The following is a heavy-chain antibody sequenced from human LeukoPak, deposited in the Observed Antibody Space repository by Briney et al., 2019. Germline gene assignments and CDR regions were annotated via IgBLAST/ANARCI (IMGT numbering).Heavy chain of an antibody. D-gene: IGHD3-10*02. CDR1: GGFISGYY. CDR2: IYSSGSI. J-gene: IGHJ6*04. V-gene: IGHV4-59*01. CDR3: ARGYSPRFGADYYYYGMDV. Sequence: ASETLSLTCTVSGGFISGYYCSWVRQPPGKGLEWIGYIYSSGSINYNPSLESRVTISVDTSKNQVSLKLSSVTAADTAVYYCARGYSPRFGADYYYYGMDVWGKGTTVTVSS.